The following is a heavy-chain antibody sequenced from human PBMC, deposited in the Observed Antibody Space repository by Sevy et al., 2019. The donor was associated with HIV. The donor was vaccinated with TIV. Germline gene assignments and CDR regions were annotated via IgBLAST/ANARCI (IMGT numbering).Heavy chain of an antibody. D-gene: IGHD3-22*01. CDR3: ARGLGYYDTSGYSLFDY. CDR2: IGRSGSPI. CDR1: GFSFGDYV. J-gene: IGHJ4*02. Sequence: GGSLRLSCTASGFSFGDYVLSWVRQAPGKGLEWVSYIGRSGSPIYYADSGKGRFTISRDNAKNSLYLQMNTLRAEDTAVYYCARGLGYYDTSGYSLFDYWGQGTLVTVSS. V-gene: IGHV3-48*03.